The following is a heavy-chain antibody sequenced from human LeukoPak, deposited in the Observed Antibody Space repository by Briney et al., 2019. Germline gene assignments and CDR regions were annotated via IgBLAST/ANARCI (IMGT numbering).Heavy chain of an antibody. CDR1: GFTFSSYS. CDR3: ARVGTVTAGFDY. D-gene: IGHD4-11*01. Sequence: GGSLRLSCAASGFTFSSYSMNWVRQAPGKGLEWVSSISSSSSYIYYADSVKGRFTISRDNAKNSLYLQMNSLRAEDTAVYYCARVGTVTAGFDYWGQGTLVTVSS. V-gene: IGHV3-21*01. J-gene: IGHJ4*02. CDR2: ISSSSSYI.